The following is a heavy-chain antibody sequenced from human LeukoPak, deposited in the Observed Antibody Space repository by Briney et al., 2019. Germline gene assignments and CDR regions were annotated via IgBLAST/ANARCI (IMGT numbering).Heavy chain of an antibody. J-gene: IGHJ3*02. CDR3: ARHGPVGATPPSPDAFDI. V-gene: IGHV4-59*08. Sequence: SETLSLTCSVSGASISDSYWTWIRQPPGKTLEWIGYIYYTGDNDYNPSLKSRVTISVDTSKNQFSLKLSSVTAADTAVYYCARHGPVGATPPSPDAFDIWGQGTMVTVSS. CDR1: GASISDSY. CDR2: IYYTGDN. D-gene: IGHD1-26*01.